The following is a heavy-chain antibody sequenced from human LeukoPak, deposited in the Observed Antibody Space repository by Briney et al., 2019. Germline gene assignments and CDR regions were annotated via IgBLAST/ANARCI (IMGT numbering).Heavy chain of an antibody. D-gene: IGHD5-18*01. Sequence: PGGSLRLSCAASGFTFSTYAMSWVRQAPGKGLEWVSAISNSGSSTYCADSVKGRFTISRDTSKNTLYLQMNSLRAEDTAVYYCAREWSGYSFDYWGQGALVAVSS. CDR1: GFTFSTYA. CDR3: AREWSGYSFDY. CDR2: ISNSGSST. J-gene: IGHJ4*02. V-gene: IGHV3-23*01.